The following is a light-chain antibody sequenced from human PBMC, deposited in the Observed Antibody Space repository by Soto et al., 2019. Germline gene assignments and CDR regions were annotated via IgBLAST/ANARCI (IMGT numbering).Light chain of an antibody. CDR1: QSVSSN. CDR2: GAS. J-gene: IGKJ5*01. V-gene: IGKV3-15*01. CDR3: QQRYNWPIT. Sequence: EIVMAQSPATPSVSPGERATLSCRASQSVSSNLAWYQQKPGQAPRLLIYGASTRATGIPARFSGSGSGTEFTLTISSLQSEDFAVYYCQQRYNWPITFGQGTRLEIK.